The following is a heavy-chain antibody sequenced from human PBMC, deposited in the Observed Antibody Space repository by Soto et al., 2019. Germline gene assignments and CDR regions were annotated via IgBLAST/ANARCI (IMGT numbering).Heavy chain of an antibody. CDR3: ARDIRGYSRAFDF. CDR2: IYSSGST. J-gene: IGHJ4*02. D-gene: IGHD5-18*01. Sequence: QVQLQESGPGLVKPSETLSLTCTVSGDSVSSYNYYWTWIRQSPGKGLEWVGYIYSSGSTKYNPSLKNRVTISLHTSINQFSLNLTSVTAADTAVYYCARDIRGYSRAFDFWGQGTLVTVSS. CDR1: GDSVSSYNYY. V-gene: IGHV4-61*01.